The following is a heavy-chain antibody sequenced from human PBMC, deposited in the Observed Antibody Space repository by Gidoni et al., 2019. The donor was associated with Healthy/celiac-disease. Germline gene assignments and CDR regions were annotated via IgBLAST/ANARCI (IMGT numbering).Heavy chain of an antibody. CDR2: INHSGST. V-gene: IGHV4-34*01. D-gene: IGHD4-4*01. CDR1: GGSFSGYY. J-gene: IGHJ5*02. Sequence: QVQLQQWGAGLLKPSETLSLTCAVYGGSFSGYYWSWIRQPPGKGLEWIGEINHSGSTNYNPSLKSRVTISVGTSKNQFSLKLSSVTAADTAVYYCARYKRGNSGANWFDPWGQGTLVTVSS. CDR3: ARYKRGNSGANWFDP.